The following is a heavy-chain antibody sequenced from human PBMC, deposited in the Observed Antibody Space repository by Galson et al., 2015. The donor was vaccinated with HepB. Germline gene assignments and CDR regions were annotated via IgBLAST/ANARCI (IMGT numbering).Heavy chain of an antibody. CDR1: GFTFSAYA. Sequence: SLRLSCAASGFTFSAYATHWVRQAPGKGLEWVALVLSDESNKYYADSVRGRFTISRDNSRNTVYLQMNSLRAEDTAVYYCARTSYFDYWGQGTLVTVSS. J-gene: IGHJ4*02. CDR3: ARTSYFDY. V-gene: IGHV3-30*04. CDR2: VLSDESNK.